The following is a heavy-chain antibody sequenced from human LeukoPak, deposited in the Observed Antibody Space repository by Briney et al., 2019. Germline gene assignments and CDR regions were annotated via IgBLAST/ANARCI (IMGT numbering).Heavy chain of an antibody. Sequence: PSETLSLTCTVSGGSISSSSYYWGWIRQPPGKGLEWIGSIYYSGSTYYSPSLKSRVTISVDRSKNQFSLKLSSVTAADTAVYYCARVIIRSSSPNLIWFDPWGQGTLVTVSS. V-gene: IGHV4-39*07. CDR2: IYYSGST. CDR1: GGSISSSSYY. D-gene: IGHD6-13*01. CDR3: ARVIIRSSSPNLIWFDP. J-gene: IGHJ5*02.